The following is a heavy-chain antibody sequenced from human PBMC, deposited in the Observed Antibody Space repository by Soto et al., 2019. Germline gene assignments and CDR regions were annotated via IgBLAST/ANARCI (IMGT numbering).Heavy chain of an antibody. CDR3: ARHRSDFWFDP. D-gene: IGHD2-15*01. CDR2: IYYSGST. V-gene: IGHV4-39*01. CDR1: GGSISSSRYF. J-gene: IGHJ5*02. Sequence: QLQLQESGPGLVKPSETLSLTCTVSGGSISSSRYFWGWIRQPPGKGLEWIGSIYYSGSTYYNPSLKSRVTVSVDTSKNQFSPKLSSVTAADTAVYYCARHRSDFWFDPWGQGTLVTVSS.